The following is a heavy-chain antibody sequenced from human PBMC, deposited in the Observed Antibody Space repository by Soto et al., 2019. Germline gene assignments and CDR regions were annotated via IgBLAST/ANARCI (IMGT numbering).Heavy chain of an antibody. D-gene: IGHD5-18*01. CDR2: IYPGDFDT. V-gene: IGHV5-51*01. Sequence: GESLKISCTGSGYNFNTYWIGWVRQMPGKGLEWMGIIYPGDFDTRYSQSFQGHLTMSVDKSINTAYLQWSSLETSDTAMYYCARLLGYSYGYQEFFDSWGQGTPATV. CDR3: ARLLGYSYGYQEFFDS. J-gene: IGHJ4*02. CDR1: GYNFNTYW.